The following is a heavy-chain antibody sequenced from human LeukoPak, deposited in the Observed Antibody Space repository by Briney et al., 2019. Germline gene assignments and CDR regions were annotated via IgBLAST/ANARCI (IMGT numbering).Heavy chain of an antibody. CDR2: ISGDGGST. V-gene: IGHV3-43*02. D-gene: IGHD6-13*01. J-gene: IGHJ4*02. CDR1: GFTFDDYA. CDR3: ATEALIIIAAATD. Sequence: QPGGSLRLSCAASGFTFDDYAMHWVRQAPGKGLEWVSLISGDGGSTYYADSMKGRFTISRDNAKNSLYLQMNSLRAEDTAVYYCATEALIIIAAATDWGQGTLVTVSS.